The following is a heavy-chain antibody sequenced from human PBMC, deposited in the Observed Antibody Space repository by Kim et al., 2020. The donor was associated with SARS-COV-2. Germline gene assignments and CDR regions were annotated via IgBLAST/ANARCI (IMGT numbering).Heavy chain of an antibody. V-gene: IGHV3-30*18. D-gene: IGHD6-19*01. J-gene: IGHJ4*01. CDR2: ISYDGSNK. Sequence: GGSLRLSCAASGFTFSSYGMHWVRQAPGKGLEWVAVISYDGSNKYYADSVKGRFTISRDNSKNTLYLQMNSLRAEDTAVYYCAKEKGIAVAGTGSFDYWG. CDR3: AKEKGIAVAGTGSFDY. CDR1: GFTFSSYG.